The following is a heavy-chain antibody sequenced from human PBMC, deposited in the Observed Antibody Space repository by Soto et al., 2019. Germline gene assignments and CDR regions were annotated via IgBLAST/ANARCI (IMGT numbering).Heavy chain of an antibody. V-gene: IGHV1-69*01. D-gene: IGHD6-19*01. CDR3: ARGPLDSSGSYIGYDGMDG. Sequence: QVQLVQSGAAVKKPGSSVKVSCKASGGTFSSYAISWVRQAPGQGLEWMGGIIPIFGTANYAQKFQGRVTLNAVESTITAYLALSSLRSEDTAVYYCARGPLDSSGSYIGYDGMDGWGQGTTVTVSS. J-gene: IGHJ6*02. CDR2: IIPIFGTA. CDR1: GGTFSSYA.